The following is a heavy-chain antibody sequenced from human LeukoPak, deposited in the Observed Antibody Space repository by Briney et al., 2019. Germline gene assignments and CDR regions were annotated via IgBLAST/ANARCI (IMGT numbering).Heavy chain of an antibody. CDR1: GFTFSSYS. CDR2: ISSSSSYI. V-gene: IGHV3-21*01. D-gene: IGHD2-2*01. Sequence: GGSLRLSCAASGFTFSSYSMNWVRQAPGKGLEWVSSISSSSSYIYYADSVKGRFTISRDNAKNSLYLQMNSLRAEDTAVYYCAREDCSSTSCDSNWFDRWGQGTLVTVSS. J-gene: IGHJ5*02. CDR3: AREDCSSTSCDSNWFDR.